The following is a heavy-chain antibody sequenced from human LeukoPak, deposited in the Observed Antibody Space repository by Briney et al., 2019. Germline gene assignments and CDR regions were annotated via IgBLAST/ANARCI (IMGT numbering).Heavy chain of an antibody. CDR3: ARWLYFDWLLIDAFDI. Sequence: SETLSLTCTVSGGSISSYYWSWIRQPPGKGLEWIGYIYYSGSTNYNPSLKSRVTISVDTSKNQFSLKLSSVTAADTAVYYRARWLYFDWLLIDAFDIWGQGTMVTVSS. D-gene: IGHD3-9*01. CDR2: IYYSGST. CDR1: GGSISSYY. J-gene: IGHJ3*02. V-gene: IGHV4-59*01.